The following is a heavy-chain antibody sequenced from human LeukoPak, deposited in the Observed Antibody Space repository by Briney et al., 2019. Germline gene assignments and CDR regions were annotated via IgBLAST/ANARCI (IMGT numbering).Heavy chain of an antibody. V-gene: IGHV4-59*01. Sequence: SETLSLTCTVSGGSISSYYWSWIGQPPGKGLEWIGYIYYSGSTNYNPSLKSRVTISVDTSKNQFSLKLSSVTAADTAVYYCARGMTPHSFDYWGQGTLVTVSS. J-gene: IGHJ4*02. CDR3: ARGMTPHSFDY. CDR2: IYYSGST. CDR1: GGSISSYY. D-gene: IGHD1-20*01.